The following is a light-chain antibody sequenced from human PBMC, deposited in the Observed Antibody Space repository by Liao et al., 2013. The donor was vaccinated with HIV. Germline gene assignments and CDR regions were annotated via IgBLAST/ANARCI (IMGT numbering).Light chain of an antibody. V-gene: IGLV3-1*01. CDR2: EDT. J-gene: IGLJ3*02. CDR1: KLGDKV. CDR3: QAWDSGAVV. Sequence: SYELTQPPSVSVSPGQTASITCSGDKLGDKVVSWYQQRPGQSPALVIYEDTKRPSGIPERFSGSVSGNTATLTISGTQPMDEADYYCQAWDSGAVVFGGGTKLTVL.